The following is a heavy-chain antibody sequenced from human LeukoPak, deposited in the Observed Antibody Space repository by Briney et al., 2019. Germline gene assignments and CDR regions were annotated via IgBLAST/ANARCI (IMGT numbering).Heavy chain of an antibody. V-gene: IGHV4-59*01. J-gene: IGHJ4*02. D-gene: IGHD1-7*01. CDR1: GGSINYYY. Sequence: KPSETLSLTCTVSGGSINYYYWSWIRQPPGKGLEWIGHIYYRGSTNYNPSLNSRVTISVDTSKNQFSLKLTSVTAADTAVYYCARTTGNYGYYFDYWGQGTLVTVSS. CDR2: IYYRGST. CDR3: ARTTGNYGYYFDY.